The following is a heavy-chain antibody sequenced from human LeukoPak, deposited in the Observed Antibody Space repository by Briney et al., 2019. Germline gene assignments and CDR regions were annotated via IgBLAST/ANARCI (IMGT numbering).Heavy chain of an antibody. J-gene: IGHJ3*02. CDR1: RFNLGQYW. CDR2: IGSGGRTK. CDR3: ARDRDGYYTPGAFDI. Sequence: GRSLRLSCAASRFNLGQYWMHWVRQVPGKGLVWVSRIGSGGRTKNYADSVRGRFTISRDNARNTLYLQMNSLRAEDTAVYYCARDRDGYYTPGAFDIWGQGTMVTVSS. D-gene: IGHD5-24*01. V-gene: IGHV3-74*01.